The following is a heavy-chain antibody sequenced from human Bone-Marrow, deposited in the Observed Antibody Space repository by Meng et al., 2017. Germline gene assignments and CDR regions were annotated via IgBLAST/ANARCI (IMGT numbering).Heavy chain of an antibody. V-gene: IGHV4-39*07. CDR2: IYYSVST. D-gene: IGHD3-10*01. J-gene: IGHJ5*02. Sequence: GSLRLSCTVSAGSISSSSYYWGWIRQPPGKGLEWIGSIYYSVSTYYNPSLKSRVTISVDTSKNQFSMKLSSVTSADTAVYYCARNYGSGSFIRADWFDPWGQGTLVTVSS. CDR3: ARNYGSGSFIRADWFDP. CDR1: AGSISSSSYY.